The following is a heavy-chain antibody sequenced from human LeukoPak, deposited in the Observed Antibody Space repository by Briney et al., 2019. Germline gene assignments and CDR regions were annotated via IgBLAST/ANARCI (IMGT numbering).Heavy chain of an antibody. CDR3: AKMGSANFDY. V-gene: IGHV4-39*01. CDR1: GGSVSSSGYY. CDR2: IYYSGTT. Sequence: TPSETLCLTCTVSGGSVSSSGYYWGWIRQPPGKGLEWIGSIYYSGTTYYNPSLKSRVTISVDTSKNQFSLKLTSVTAADTAVYYCAKMGSANFDYWGQGTLVTVSS. D-gene: IGHD1-26*01. J-gene: IGHJ4*02.